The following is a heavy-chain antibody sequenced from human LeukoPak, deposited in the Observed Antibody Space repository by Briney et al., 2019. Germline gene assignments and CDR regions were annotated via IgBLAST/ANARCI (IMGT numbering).Heavy chain of an antibody. J-gene: IGHJ4*02. Sequence: SETLSLTCAVYGGSFGGYYWSWIRQPPGKGLEWIGEINHSGSTNYNPSLKSRVTISVDTSKNQFSLKLSSVTAADTAVYYCARGPGGWAVRYFDYWGQGTLVTVSS. V-gene: IGHV4-34*01. CDR2: INHSGST. CDR3: ARGPGGWAVRYFDY. CDR1: GGSFGGYY. D-gene: IGHD3-16*01.